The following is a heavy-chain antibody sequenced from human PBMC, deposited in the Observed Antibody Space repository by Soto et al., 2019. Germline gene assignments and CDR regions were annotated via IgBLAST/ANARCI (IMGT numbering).Heavy chain of an antibody. CDR3: ARGGRITIFGVVTRGWFDP. J-gene: IGHJ5*02. D-gene: IGHD3-3*01. CDR2: INHSGST. V-gene: IGHV4-34*01. Sequence: KTSETLSLTCAVYGGSFSGYYWSWIRQPPGKGLEWIGEINHSGSTNYNPSLKSRVTISVDTSKNQFSLKLSSVTAADTAVYYCARGGRITIFGVVTRGWFDPWGQGTLVTVSS. CDR1: GGSFSGYY.